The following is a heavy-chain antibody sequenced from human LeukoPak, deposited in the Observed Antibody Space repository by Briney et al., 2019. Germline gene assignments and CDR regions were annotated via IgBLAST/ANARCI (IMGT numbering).Heavy chain of an antibody. CDR2: ISNDGGGT. CDR1: GFIFNNYG. J-gene: IGHJ5*02. D-gene: IGHD3-22*01. Sequence: GGSLRLSCAASGFIFNNYGLIWVRQAPGKGLEWVSAISNDGGGTTYADFEKGRFTISRDNSKNTLFLQMNSLRAEDTALYYCAKGGSGYFLDLWGQGTLVTVSS. CDR3: AKGGSGYFLDL. V-gene: IGHV3-23*01.